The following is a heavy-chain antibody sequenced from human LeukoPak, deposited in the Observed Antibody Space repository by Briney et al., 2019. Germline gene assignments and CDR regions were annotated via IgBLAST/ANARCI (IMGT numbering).Heavy chain of an antibody. D-gene: IGHD3-3*01. V-gene: IGHV3-30*04. Sequence: PGRPLRLSCEVSGFTFSSNAMHWVRQAPGKGLEWVAVISYDGANENFADSVKGRFTVSRDNSKHTLYLHMNSLRSDDTAMYYCATGGKFDFWSGYHIDNWGQGTLVTVSS. CDR3: ATGGKFDFWSGYHIDN. CDR1: GFTFSSNA. CDR2: ISYDGANE. J-gene: IGHJ4*02.